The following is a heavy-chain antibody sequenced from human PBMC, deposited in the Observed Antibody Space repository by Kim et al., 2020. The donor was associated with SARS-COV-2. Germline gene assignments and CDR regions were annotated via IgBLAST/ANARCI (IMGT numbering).Heavy chain of an antibody. Sequence: GRSLRLSCAASGFTFSSYGMHWVRQAPGKGLEWVAVISYDGSNKYYADSVKGRFTISRDNSKNTLYLQMNSLRAEDTAVYYCAKDHLVEGNGFDPWGQGTLLTVSS. CDR3: AKDHLVEGNGFDP. CDR2: ISYDGSNK. V-gene: IGHV3-30*18. CDR1: GFTFSSYG. D-gene: IGHD2-8*02. J-gene: IGHJ5*02.